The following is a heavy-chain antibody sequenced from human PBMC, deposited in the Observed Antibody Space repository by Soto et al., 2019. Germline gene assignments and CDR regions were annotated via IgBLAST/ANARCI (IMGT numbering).Heavy chain of an antibody. V-gene: IGHV4-39*01. CDR3: ARSSITPRLFMYPFDY. J-gene: IGHJ4*02. CDR2: IYYDGNT. CDR1: GGTITSSSHY. D-gene: IGHD6-6*01. Sequence: SETLSLTCPVSGGTITSSSHYWGWIRKPPGKGLECIGNIYYDGNTYYNPSLKSRVTISLDTSKNQFSLRLNSVTAADTAVYYCARSSITPRLFMYPFDYWGQGTLVTVS.